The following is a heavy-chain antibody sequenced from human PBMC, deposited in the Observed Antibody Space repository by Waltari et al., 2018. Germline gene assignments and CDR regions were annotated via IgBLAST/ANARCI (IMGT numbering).Heavy chain of an antibody. CDR1: GFTFSDYG. Sequence: VQLVESGGGVVQPGRSLRLSCAASGFTFSDYGMHWVRPTPGRGLELVAVIRKDGSNKYYADSVKGRFTISRDNSKNTLYLQMNSLRPEDTAMYCCAKDTGRYYYYMDVWGKGTTVTVSS. CDR3: AKDTGRYYYYMDV. J-gene: IGHJ6*03. V-gene: IGHV3-30*18. CDR2: IRKDGSNK. D-gene: IGHD4-17*01.